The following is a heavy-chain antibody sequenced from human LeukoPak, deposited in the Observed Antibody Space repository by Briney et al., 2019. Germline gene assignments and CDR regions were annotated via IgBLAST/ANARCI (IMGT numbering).Heavy chain of an antibody. CDR2: IYYSGSI. J-gene: IGHJ4*02. V-gene: IGHV4-28*05. D-gene: IGHD2-21*01. Sequence: SETLSLTCAVSGPSISSSNWWGWIRQPPGKGLEWIGYIYYSGSIYYNPSLKSRVTMSVDTSKNQFSLKLNSVTAVDTAVYYCASYSAGFDYWGQGTLVTVSS. CDR1: GPSISSSNW. CDR3: ASYSAGFDY.